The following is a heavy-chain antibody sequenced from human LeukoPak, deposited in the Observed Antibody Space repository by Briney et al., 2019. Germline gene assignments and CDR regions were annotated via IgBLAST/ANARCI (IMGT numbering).Heavy chain of an antibody. CDR1: GYTLTELS. CDR2: FDPEDGET. V-gene: IGHV1-24*01. J-gene: IGHJ4*02. Sequence: ASVKVSCKVSGYTLTELSMHWVRQAPGKGLEWMGGFDPEDGETIYAQKFQGRVTMTEDTSTDTAYMELSSLRSEDTAVYYCATTIRRAAVAGREFDYWGQGTLVTVSS. D-gene: IGHD6-19*01. CDR3: ATTIRRAAVAGREFDY.